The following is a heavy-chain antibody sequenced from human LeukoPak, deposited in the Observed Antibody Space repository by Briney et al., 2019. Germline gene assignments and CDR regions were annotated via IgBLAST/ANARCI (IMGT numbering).Heavy chain of an antibody. Sequence: SETLSLTCGVSGGSISSGNWWSWVRQPPGKGLEWIGSIYHSGSTYYNPSLKSRVTISVDTSKNQFSLKLSSVTAADTAVYYCARRQQLEDFDYWGQGTLVTVSS. V-gene: IGHV4-38-2*01. CDR1: GGSISSGNW. CDR3: ARRQQLEDFDY. D-gene: IGHD6-13*01. CDR2: IYHSGST. J-gene: IGHJ4*02.